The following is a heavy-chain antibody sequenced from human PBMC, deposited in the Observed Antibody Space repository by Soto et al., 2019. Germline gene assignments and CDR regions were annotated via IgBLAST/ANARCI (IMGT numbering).Heavy chain of an antibody. D-gene: IGHD3-22*01. J-gene: IGHJ6*02. CDR2: IIPIFGTA. V-gene: IGHV1-69*01. CDR1: GGTFSSYA. CDR3: ARDLGCYYDSSGAYGMDV. Sequence: QVQLVQSGAEVKKPGSSVKVSCKASGGTFSSYAISWVRQAPGQGLEWMGGIIPIFGTANYAQKFQGRVTITADESTSTAYMELSSLRSEDPAVFYCARDLGCYYDSSGAYGMDVWGQGTTVTVSS.